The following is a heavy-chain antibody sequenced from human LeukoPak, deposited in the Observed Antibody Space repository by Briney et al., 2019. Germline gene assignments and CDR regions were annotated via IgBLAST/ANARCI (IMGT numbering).Heavy chain of an antibody. D-gene: IGHD5-24*01. J-gene: IGHJ6*03. CDR1: GYSISSGYH. CDR3: ARDLEDGYNYFNPKPRSYYMDV. CDR2: IHYSGNT. V-gene: IGHV4-38-2*02. Sequence: SETLSLTCAVSGYSISSGYHWGWVRQPPGKELEWIGSIHYSGNTYYNPSLKSRVTMSVDTSKNQFSLNLNSVTAADTAVYYCARDLEDGYNYFNPKPRSYYMDVWGKGTTVTVSS.